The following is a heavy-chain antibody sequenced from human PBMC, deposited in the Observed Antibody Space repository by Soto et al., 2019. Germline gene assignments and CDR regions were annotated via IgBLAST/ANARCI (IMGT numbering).Heavy chain of an antibody. CDR3: ARVDTPFYYDSSGYSSLDY. D-gene: IGHD3-22*01. Sequence: SETLSLTCAVYGGSFSGYYWSWIRQPPGKGLEWIGEINHSGSTNYNPSLKSRVTISVDTSKNQFSLKLSSVTAADTAVYYCARVDTPFYYDSSGYSSLDYWGQGTLVTVSS. CDR2: INHSGST. CDR1: GGSFSGYY. V-gene: IGHV4-34*01. J-gene: IGHJ4*02.